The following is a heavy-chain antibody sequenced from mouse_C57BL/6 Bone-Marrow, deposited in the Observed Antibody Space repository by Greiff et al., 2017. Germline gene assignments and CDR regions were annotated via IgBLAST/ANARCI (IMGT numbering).Heavy chain of an antibody. CDR2: INPSTGGT. Sequence: VQLKESGPELVKPGASVKISCKASGYSFTGYYMNWVKQSPEKSLEWIGEINPSTGGTTYNQKFKAKATLTVDKSSSTAYMQLKSLTSEDSAVYYCARSTTVGDYWGQGTTLTVSS. D-gene: IGHD1-1*01. CDR3: ARSTTVGDY. CDR1: GYSFTGYY. J-gene: IGHJ2*01. V-gene: IGHV1-42*01.